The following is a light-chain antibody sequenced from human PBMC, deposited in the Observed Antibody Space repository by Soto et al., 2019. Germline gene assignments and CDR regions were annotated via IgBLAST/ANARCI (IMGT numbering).Light chain of an antibody. J-gene: IGKJ4*01. V-gene: IGKV3-11*01. CDR3: QQRSNWIT. CDR1: QSLSSY. CDR2: DAS. Sequence: EIVLTQSPATLSLSPGERATLSCRASQSLSSYLAWYQQKPGQAPRLLIYDASNRATGIPARFSGSGSGTDFTLTISSLELEDFAVYYCQQRSNWITFGGGTKVEIK.